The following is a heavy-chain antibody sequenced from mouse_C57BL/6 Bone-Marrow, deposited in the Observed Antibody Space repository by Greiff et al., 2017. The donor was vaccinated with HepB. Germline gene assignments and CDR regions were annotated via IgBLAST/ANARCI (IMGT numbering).Heavy chain of an antibody. Sequence: VQRVESGAELVRPGASVKLSCKASGCTFTDYYINWVKQRPGQGLEWIARIYPGSGNTYYNEKFKGKATLTAEKSSSTAYMQLSSLTSEDSAVYFCARYGNYDWYFDVWGTGTTVTVSS. D-gene: IGHD2-1*01. V-gene: IGHV1-76*01. CDR3: ARYGNYDWYFDV. CDR1: GCTFTDYY. CDR2: IYPGSGNT. J-gene: IGHJ1*03.